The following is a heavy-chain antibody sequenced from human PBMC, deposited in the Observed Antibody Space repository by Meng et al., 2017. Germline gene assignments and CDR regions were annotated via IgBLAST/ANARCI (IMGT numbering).Heavy chain of an antibody. V-gene: IGHV3-23*01. D-gene: IGHD6-13*01. Sequence: GESLKISCAASGFTFSSYAMSWVRQAPGKGLEWVSAISGSGGSTYYAVSVKGRFTISRDNSKNTLYLQMNSLRAEDTAVYYCARDRGNSSSPGFDYWGQGTLVTVSS. CDR2: ISGSGGST. J-gene: IGHJ4*02. CDR3: ARDRGNSSSPGFDY. CDR1: GFTFSSYA.